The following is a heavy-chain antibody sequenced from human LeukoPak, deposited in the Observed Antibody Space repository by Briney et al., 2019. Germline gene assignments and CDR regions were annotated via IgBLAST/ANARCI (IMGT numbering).Heavy chain of an antibody. Sequence: AGGSLRLSCAASGFTFNNYWMSWVRQAPGKGLEWVANIKQDGSEKYYVDSVKGRFTISRDNAKNSLYLPMNSLRAEDTAVYYCARVSSKATVRGLITKKNYFYYYMDVWGKGTTVTISS. CDR2: IKQDGSEK. J-gene: IGHJ6*03. CDR1: GFTFNNYW. CDR3: ARVSSKATVRGLITKKNYFYYYMDV. V-gene: IGHV3-7*01. D-gene: IGHD3-10*01.